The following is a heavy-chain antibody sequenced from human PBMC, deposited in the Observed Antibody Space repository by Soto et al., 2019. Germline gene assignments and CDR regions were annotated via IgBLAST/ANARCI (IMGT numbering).Heavy chain of an antibody. V-gene: IGHV4-59*01. CDR2: IYYSGST. CDR1: GGSISSYY. CDR3: ARAIRVRGDLDV. J-gene: IGHJ6*02. D-gene: IGHD3-10*01. Sequence: SETLSLTCTVSGGSISSYYWSWIRQPPGKGLEWIGYIYYSGSTNYNPSLKSRVTISVDTPNNQFSLKLTSVTAADTAVYYCARAIRVRGDLDVWGQGTTVTVSS.